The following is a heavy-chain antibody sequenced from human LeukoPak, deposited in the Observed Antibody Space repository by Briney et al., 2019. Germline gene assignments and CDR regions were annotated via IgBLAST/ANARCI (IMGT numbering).Heavy chain of an antibody. CDR3: ARGERLRLGELSLLDWFDP. CDR1: GGTFSSYS. V-gene: IGHV1-69*13. J-gene: IGHJ5*02. D-gene: IGHD3-16*02. CDR2: IIPIFGTA. Sequence: SVKVSCKTSGGTFSSYSIIWVRQAPGQGLEWMGGIIPIFGTANYAQKFQGRVAITADESTSTAYLELSSLRSEDTAVYYCARGERLRLGELSLLDWFDPWGQGTLVTVSS.